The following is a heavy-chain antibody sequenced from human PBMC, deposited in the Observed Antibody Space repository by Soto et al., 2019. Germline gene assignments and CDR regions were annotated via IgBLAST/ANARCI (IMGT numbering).Heavy chain of an antibody. Sequence: KPSETLSLTCAVYGGSFSGYYWSWIRQPPGKGLEWIGEINHSGSTNYNPSLKSRVTISVDTSKNQFSLKLSSVTAADTAVYYCARRSGSSSWYRYGNWFDPWGQGTLVTVSS. CDR2: INHSGST. CDR3: ARRSGSSSWYRYGNWFDP. J-gene: IGHJ5*02. CDR1: GGSFSGYY. V-gene: IGHV4-34*01. D-gene: IGHD6-13*01.